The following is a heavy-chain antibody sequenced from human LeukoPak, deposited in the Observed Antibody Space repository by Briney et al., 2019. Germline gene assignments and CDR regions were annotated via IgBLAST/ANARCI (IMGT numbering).Heavy chain of an antibody. J-gene: IGHJ4*02. CDR1: GFTFSDYN. D-gene: IGHD6-13*01. V-gene: IGHV3-48*04. CDR3: TREEHLVSGC. Sequence: GGSLRLSCAASGFTFSDYNMNWVRQAPGKGLEWASYISYSSTTIQYADSVKGRFTISRDNTKNSVFLQMNSLRAEDTAVYYCTREEHLVSGCWGQGTLVIVSS. CDR2: ISYSSTTI.